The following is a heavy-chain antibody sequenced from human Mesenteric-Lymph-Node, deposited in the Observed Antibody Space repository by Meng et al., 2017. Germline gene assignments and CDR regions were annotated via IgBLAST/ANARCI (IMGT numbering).Heavy chain of an antibody. CDR2: IWYDGSNK. D-gene: IGHD3-3*01. CDR3: ARGRQADFWSGYLTHYYYYGMDV. J-gene: IGHJ6*02. Sequence: GESLKISCAASGFTFSSYSMNWVRQAPGKGLEWVAVIWYDGSNKYYADSVKGRFTISRDNSKNSLYLQMNSLRAEDTAVYYCARGRQADFWSGYLTHYYYYGMDVWGQGTTVTVSS. CDR1: GFTFSSYS. V-gene: IGHV3-33*08.